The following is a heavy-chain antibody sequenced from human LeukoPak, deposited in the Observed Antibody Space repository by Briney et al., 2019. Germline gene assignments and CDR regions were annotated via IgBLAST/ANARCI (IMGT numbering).Heavy chain of an antibody. V-gene: IGHV3-23*01. CDR3: AKDGYSYGLEYYFDY. Sequence: PGGSLRLSCAASGSTFSSYAMGWVRQAPGKGLEWVSAISASGASTYYADSVKGRFTISRDNPENTVYLQMNSLRAGDTAVYYCAKDGYSYGLEYYFDYWGQGTLVTVSS. D-gene: IGHD5-18*01. CDR2: ISASGAST. CDR1: GSTFSSYA. J-gene: IGHJ4*02.